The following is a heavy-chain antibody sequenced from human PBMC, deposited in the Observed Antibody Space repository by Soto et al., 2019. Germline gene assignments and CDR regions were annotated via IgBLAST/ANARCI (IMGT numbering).Heavy chain of an antibody. D-gene: IGHD3-3*01. V-gene: IGHV3-30*18. CDR2: ISYDGSNK. CDR3: AKGYDFWSGYFSWFDP. J-gene: IGHJ5*02. CDR1: GFTFSRYG. Sequence: QVQLVESGGGVVQPGRSLRLSCAASGFTFSRYGLHRVRQAPGKGLEWVAVISYDGSNKYYADSVKGRFTISRDNSKNTLYLQMNSLRAEDTAVYYCAKGYDFWSGYFSWFDPWGQGTLVTVSS.